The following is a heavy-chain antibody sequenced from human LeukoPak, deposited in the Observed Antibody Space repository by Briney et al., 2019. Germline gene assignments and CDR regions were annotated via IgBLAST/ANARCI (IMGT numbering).Heavy chain of an antibody. D-gene: IGHD5-18*01. CDR3: AKRDTAMATGYFDY. CDR2: INSDGSWT. V-gene: IGHV3-74*01. J-gene: IGHJ4*02. CDR1: GNYW. Sequence: GGSLRLSCAASGNYWMHWVRQAPGKGLVWVSHINSDGSWTSYADSVKGRFTISKDNAKNTVYLQMNNLRAEDTAVYYCAKRDTAMATGYFDYWGQGTLVTVSS.